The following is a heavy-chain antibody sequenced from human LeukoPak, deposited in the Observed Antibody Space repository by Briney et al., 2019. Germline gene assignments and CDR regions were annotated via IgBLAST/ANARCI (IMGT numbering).Heavy chain of an antibody. Sequence: GGSLRLSCAASGFTFSSYWMHWVRQAPGKGLVWVSRITSDGSSTASADSVKGRFTISRDNAKNTLYLQMNSLRAEDTAVYYCARVAGTYQASRCDYWGQGTLVTVSS. J-gene: IGHJ4*02. D-gene: IGHD5-24*01. CDR3: ARVAGTYQASRCDY. CDR1: GFTFSSYW. CDR2: ITSDGSST. V-gene: IGHV3-74*01.